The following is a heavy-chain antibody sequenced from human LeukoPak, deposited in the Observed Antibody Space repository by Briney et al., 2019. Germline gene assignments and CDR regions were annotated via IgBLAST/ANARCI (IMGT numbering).Heavy chain of an antibody. J-gene: IGHJ4*02. Sequence: SETLSLTCTVSGDSISNYYWSWIRQSPGKKLGWIGYMYNRGSTIYNPSLKSRVTISTDTSKNQFSLRLTSVTAADTAVYYCARAEKAVTGTLDYWGQGTLITVSS. D-gene: IGHD6-19*01. V-gene: IGHV4-59*01. CDR1: GDSISNYY. CDR3: ARAEKAVTGTLDY. CDR2: MYNRGST.